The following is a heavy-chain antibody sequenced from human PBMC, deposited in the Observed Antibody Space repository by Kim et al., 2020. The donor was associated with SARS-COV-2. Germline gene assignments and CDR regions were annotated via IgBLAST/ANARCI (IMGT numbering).Heavy chain of an antibody. J-gene: IGHJ3*02. CDR3: ARGMIRTDGSTRNAFDI. CDR1: GFTFSSYA. CDR2: ISGSGVYT. Sequence: GGSLRLSCAASGFTFSSYAMSWVRQAPGKGLEWVSAISGSGVYTYYADSVKGRFTISRDNVKNTLYLQMNSLRAEDTAVFYCARGMIRTDGSTRNAFDIWGQGTMVTVSS. V-gene: IGHV3-23*01. D-gene: IGHD3-22*01.